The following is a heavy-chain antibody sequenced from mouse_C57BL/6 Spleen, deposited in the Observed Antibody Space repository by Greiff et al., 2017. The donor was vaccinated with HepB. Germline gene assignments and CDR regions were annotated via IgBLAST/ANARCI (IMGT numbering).Heavy chain of an antibody. Sequence: EVQLVESGEGLVKPGGSLKLSCAASGFTFSSYAMSWVRQTPEKRLEWVAYISSGGDYIYYADTVKGRFTISRDNARNTLYLQMSSLKSEDTAMYYCTRERGLYYGSSYFDYWGQGTTLTVSS. V-gene: IGHV5-9-1*02. CDR3: TRERGLYYGSSYFDY. J-gene: IGHJ2*01. D-gene: IGHD1-1*01. CDR1: GFTFSSYA. CDR2: ISSGGDYI.